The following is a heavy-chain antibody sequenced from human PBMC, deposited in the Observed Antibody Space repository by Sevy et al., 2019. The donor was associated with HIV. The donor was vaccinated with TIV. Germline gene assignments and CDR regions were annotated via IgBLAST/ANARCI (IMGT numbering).Heavy chain of an antibody. CDR2: IIPIFGTA. Sequence: ASVKVSCKASGGTFSSYAISWVRQAPGQGLEWMGGIIPIFGTANYAQKFQGRVTITADESTSTAYMELSSLRSEDTAVYYCVRAIRITIHGMDVWGQGTTVTVSS. D-gene: IGHD3-10*01. CDR1: GGTFSSYA. CDR3: VRAIRITIHGMDV. V-gene: IGHV1-69*13. J-gene: IGHJ6*02.